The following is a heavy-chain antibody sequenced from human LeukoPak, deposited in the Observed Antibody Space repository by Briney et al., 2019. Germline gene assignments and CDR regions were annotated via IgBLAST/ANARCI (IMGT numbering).Heavy chain of an antibody. V-gene: IGHV3-7*01. CDR3: AREWAQYCSSTSCPRGYYYMDV. Sequence: SGGSLRLSCAASGFTFSSYWMSWVRQAPGKGLEWVANIKQDGSEIYYVDSVKGRFTISRDNAKNSLYLQMNSLGAEDTAVYYCAREWAQYCSSTSCPRGYYYMDVWGKGTTVTVSS. J-gene: IGHJ6*03. D-gene: IGHD2-2*01. CDR2: IKQDGSEI. CDR1: GFTFSSYW.